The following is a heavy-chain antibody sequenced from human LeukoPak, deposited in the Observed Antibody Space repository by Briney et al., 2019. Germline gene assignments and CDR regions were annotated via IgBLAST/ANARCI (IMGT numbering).Heavy chain of an antibody. J-gene: IGHJ3*02. CDR2: IYYSGST. CDR1: GGSISSSSYY. CDR3: ARHMRWEGYDSSGYSPPRDAFDI. V-gene: IGHV4-39*01. D-gene: IGHD3-22*01. Sequence: SETLSLTCTVSGGSISSSSYYWGWIRQPPGKGLEWIGSIYYSGSTYYNPSLKSRVTISVDTSKNQFSLKLSSVTAADTAVYYCARHMRWEGYDSSGYSPPRDAFDIWGQGTMVTVSS.